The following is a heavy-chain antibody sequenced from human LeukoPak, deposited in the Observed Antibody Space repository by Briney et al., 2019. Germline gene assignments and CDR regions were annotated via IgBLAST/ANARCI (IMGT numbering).Heavy chain of an antibody. CDR2: INSSSGYI. J-gene: IGHJ6*03. CDR1: GFTFRNYN. D-gene: IGHD3-10*01. Sequence: GGSLRLSCAASGFTFRNYNMNWVRQAPGKGLEWVSSINSSSGYIYYADSVKGRFTISRDNAKNSLYLQMNSLRAEDTAVYYCARDATMVPLYYYYMDVWGKGTTVTVSS. CDR3: ARDATMVPLYYYYMDV. V-gene: IGHV3-21*01.